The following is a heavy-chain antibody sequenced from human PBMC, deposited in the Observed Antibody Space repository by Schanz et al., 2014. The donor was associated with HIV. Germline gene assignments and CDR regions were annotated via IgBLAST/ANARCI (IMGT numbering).Heavy chain of an antibody. J-gene: IGHJ3*01. V-gene: IGHV3-7*01. Sequence: VQLVESGGGVVQPGGSLRLSCAASGFTFKTYWMSWVRQAPGKGLEWLANIKLDGSEKYYVDSVKGRFTISRDNARNSLYLQIRSLRAEDTAVYYCARGGLGVVAEGNAFDLWGQGTLVTVSS. CDR3: ARGGLGVVAEGNAFDL. CDR2: IKLDGSEK. D-gene: IGHD2-15*01. CDR1: GFTFKTYW.